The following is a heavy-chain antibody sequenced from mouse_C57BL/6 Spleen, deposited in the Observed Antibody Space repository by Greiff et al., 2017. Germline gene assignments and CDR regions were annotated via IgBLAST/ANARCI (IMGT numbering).Heavy chain of an antibody. CDR2: IHPNSGST. CDR1: GYTFTSYW. Sequence: VQLQQPGAELVKPGASVKLSCKASGYTFTSYWMHWVKQRPGQGLEWIGMIHPNSGSTNYNEKFKSKATLTVDKSSSTAYMQLSSLTSEDSAVYYCAKLLLRYEMDYWGQGTSVTVSS. D-gene: IGHD1-1*01. V-gene: IGHV1-64*01. CDR3: AKLLLRYEMDY. J-gene: IGHJ4*01.